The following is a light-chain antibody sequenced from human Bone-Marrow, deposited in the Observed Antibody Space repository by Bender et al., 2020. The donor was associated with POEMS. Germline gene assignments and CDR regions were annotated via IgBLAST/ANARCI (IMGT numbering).Light chain of an antibody. CDR1: KLGDKY. CDR3: QAWDSSSYV. V-gene: IGLV3-1*01. J-gene: IGLJ1*01. CDR2: QDN. Sequence: SYELTQPPSVSVSPGQTASITCSGDKLGDKYACWYQQKSGQSPVLVIYQDNKRPSGIPERFSGSNSGNTATLTISGTQATDEADYYCQAWDSSSYVFGTGTKVTVL.